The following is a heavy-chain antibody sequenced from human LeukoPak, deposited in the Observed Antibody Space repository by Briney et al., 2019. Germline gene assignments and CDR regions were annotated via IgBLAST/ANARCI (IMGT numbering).Heavy chain of an antibody. CDR2: INQGGSDK. J-gene: IGHJ4*02. CDR3: TRDRSRAEDD. CDR1: GFTFSGHR. V-gene: IGHV3-7*03. Sequence: PGGSLRLSCAASGFTFSGHRSSWVPQAPGKGLEWVANINQGGSDKYYVDSVKGRFTISRDNANNLLYLQMNSLRGEDTAVYYCTRDRSRAEDDWGQGTLVTVSS. D-gene: IGHD1-14*01.